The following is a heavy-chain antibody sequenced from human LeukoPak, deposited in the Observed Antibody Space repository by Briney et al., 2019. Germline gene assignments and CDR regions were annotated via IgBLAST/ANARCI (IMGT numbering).Heavy chain of an antibody. D-gene: IGHD5-18*01. CDR1: GFTFSHYY. J-gene: IGHJ6*03. V-gene: IGHV3-21*04. CDR3: AKASRFGYSYGPREYFYYMDV. Sequence: GGSLRLSCAASGFTFSHYYMTWVRQAPGKGLEWVSSISGSSGYIFYADSVKGRFTISRDNAKNSLYLQMNTLRAEDTAVYYCAKASRFGYSYGPREYFYYMDVWGKGTTVTISS. CDR2: ISGSSGYI.